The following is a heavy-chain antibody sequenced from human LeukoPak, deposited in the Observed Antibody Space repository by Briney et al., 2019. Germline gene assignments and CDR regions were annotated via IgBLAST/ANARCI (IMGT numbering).Heavy chain of an antibody. CDR3: ARSAAGRDYYYYYGMDV. D-gene: IGHD6-13*01. CDR1: GYTFTSYY. J-gene: IGHJ6*02. Sequence: GASVKVSCKASGYTFTSYYMHWVRQAPGQGLEWMGIINPSGGSTSYAQKFQGRVTMTRDTSTSTVCMELSSLRSEDTAVYYCARSAAGRDYYYYYGMDVWGQGTTVTVSS. CDR2: INPSGGST. V-gene: IGHV1-46*01.